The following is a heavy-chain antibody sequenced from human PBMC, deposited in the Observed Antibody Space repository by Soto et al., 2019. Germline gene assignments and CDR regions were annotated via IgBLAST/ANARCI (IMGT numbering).Heavy chain of an antibody. D-gene: IGHD3-3*01. CDR1: GYSFTSYW. V-gene: IGHV5-51*01. J-gene: IGHJ5*02. Sequence: PGESLKISCKGSGYSFTSYWIGWVRQMTGKGLEWMGIIYPGDSDTRYSPSFQGQVTISADKSISTAYLQWSSLKASDTAMYYCARLAYDFWSGSNWFDPWGQGTLVTVSS. CDR2: IYPGDSDT. CDR3: ARLAYDFWSGSNWFDP.